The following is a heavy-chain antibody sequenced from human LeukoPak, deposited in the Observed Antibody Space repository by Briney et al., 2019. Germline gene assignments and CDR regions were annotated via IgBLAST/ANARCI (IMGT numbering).Heavy chain of an antibody. J-gene: IGHJ5*02. CDR2: ISSSSSYI. CDR3: ARGRSSSWPNWFDP. Sequence: PGGSLRLSCAASGFTFSSYSMNWVRKAPGKGLEWVSPISSSSSYIYYADSVKGRFTISRDNAKNSLYLQMNSLRAEDTAVYYCARGRSSSWPNWFDPWGQGTLVTVSS. D-gene: IGHD6-13*01. V-gene: IGHV3-21*01. CDR1: GFTFSSYS.